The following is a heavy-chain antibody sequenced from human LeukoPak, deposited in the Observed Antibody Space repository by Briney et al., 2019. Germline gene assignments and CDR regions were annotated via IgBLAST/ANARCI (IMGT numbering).Heavy chain of an antibody. D-gene: IGHD3-22*01. J-gene: IGHJ4*02. CDR1: GFTFSSYA. CDR3: AKGPYYYDSSGYYFDY. CDR2: ISGSGGST. Sequence: GGSLRLSCAASGFTFSSYAMSWVRQAPGEGLEWVSAISGSGGSTYYADSVKGRFTISRDNSKNTLYLQMNSLRAEDTAVYYCAKGPYYYDSSGYYFDYWGQGTLVTVSS. V-gene: IGHV3-23*01.